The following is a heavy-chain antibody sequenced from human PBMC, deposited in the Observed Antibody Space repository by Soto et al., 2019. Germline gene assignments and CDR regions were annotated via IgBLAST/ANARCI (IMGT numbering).Heavy chain of an antibody. D-gene: IGHD6-19*01. Sequence: SQTLSLTWAISGDIVSSTSAALSWIRQSPSRGLEWLGRTYYRSKWYSDYAVSVKSRITINPDTSKNQFSLQLNSVTPEDTAVYYCARGSYYSGWVWGQGTLVTVSS. J-gene: IGHJ4*02. CDR2: TYYRSKWYS. CDR3: ARGSYYSGWV. V-gene: IGHV6-1*01. CDR1: GDIVSSTSAA.